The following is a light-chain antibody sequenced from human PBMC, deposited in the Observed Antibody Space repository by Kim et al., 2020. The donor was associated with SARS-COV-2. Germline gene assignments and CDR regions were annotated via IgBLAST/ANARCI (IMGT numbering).Light chain of an antibody. J-gene: IGKJ1*01. CDR1: QCISSN. Sequence: ASGGDRGTITCRASQCISSNVAWYQQKPGDVPKLLIYDASALPSGVPSRFSGSGSGTDFTLTISSLQPEDVATYYCQKYNGAPWTFGQGTKVEIK. V-gene: IGKV1-27*01. CDR2: DAS. CDR3: QKYNGAPWT.